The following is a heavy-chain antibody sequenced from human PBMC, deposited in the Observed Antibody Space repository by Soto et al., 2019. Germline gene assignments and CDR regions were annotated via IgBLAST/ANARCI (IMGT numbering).Heavy chain of an antibody. D-gene: IGHD3-3*01. Sequence: SETLSLTCTVSGGSISSYHWSWIRQPAGKGLEWIGRIYTSGSTNYNPSPKSRVTVSVDTSKNQFSLKLSSVTAADTAVYYCARENTYYDFWSGYSQGGYYYGMEVWGQGTTVTVSS. J-gene: IGHJ6*02. V-gene: IGHV4-4*07. CDR1: GGSISSYH. CDR3: ARENTYYDFWSGYSQGGYYYGMEV. CDR2: IYTSGST.